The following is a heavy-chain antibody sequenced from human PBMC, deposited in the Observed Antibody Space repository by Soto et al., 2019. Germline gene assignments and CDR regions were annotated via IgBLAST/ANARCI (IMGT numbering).Heavy chain of an antibody. D-gene: IGHD3-22*01. V-gene: IGHV1-69*12. CDR2: IIPIFDTA. CDR3: ARDRGPSSGYYPYWFDP. Sequence: QVQLVQSGAEVKKPGSSVKVSCKASGGTFSSYAITWVRQAPGQGLEWMGGIIPIFDTANYAQKFQGRVTITADXSXSXXYMELSSLRSEDTAVYYCARDRGPSSGYYPYWFDPWGQGTLVTVSS. CDR1: GGTFSSYA. J-gene: IGHJ5*02.